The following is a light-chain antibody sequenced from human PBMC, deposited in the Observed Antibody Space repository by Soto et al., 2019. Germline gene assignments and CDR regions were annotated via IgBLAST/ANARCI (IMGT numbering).Light chain of an antibody. J-gene: IGKJ4*01. CDR2: DAS. CDR3: HQYFNPRT. CDR1: QDISNY. V-gene: IGKV1-33*01. Sequence: DIQMTQSPSSLSASVGDRVTITCQASQDISNYLNWYQQKPGRAPKLLIYDASNLETGVPSRFSGSGSGTEFTFTISSLQPEDTATYYCHQYFNPRTFGGGTKVDIK.